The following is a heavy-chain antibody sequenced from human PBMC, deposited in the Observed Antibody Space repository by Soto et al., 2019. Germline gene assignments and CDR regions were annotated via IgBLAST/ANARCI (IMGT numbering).Heavy chain of an antibody. V-gene: IGHV3-30*18. D-gene: IGHD3-3*01. CDR1: GFTCSSYG. CDR3: AKDPENFWSGYYTAHWFDP. CDR2: ISYDGSNK. J-gene: IGHJ5*02. Sequence: GGSLRLSCAASGFTCSSYGMHWVRQAPGKGLEWVAVISYDGSNKYYADSVKGRFTISRDNSKNTLYLQMNSLRAEDTAVYYCAKDPENFWSGYYTAHWFDPWGQGTLVTVSS.